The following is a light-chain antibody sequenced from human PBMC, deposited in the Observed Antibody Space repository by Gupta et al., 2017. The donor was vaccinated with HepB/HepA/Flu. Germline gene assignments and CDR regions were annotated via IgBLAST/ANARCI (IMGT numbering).Light chain of an antibody. Sequence: DIVITQSPLSLPVTPGEPASISCRSSQSLLQSNGYNYLDWYLQKPGQSPQLLIYLGSTRASGVPDRFSGSSSGTDFTLKISRVEDEDVGLYYCVQALQTPPYTFGQGTKLEIK. J-gene: IGKJ2*01. CDR1: QSLLQSNGYNY. CDR3: VQALQTPPYT. CDR2: LGS. V-gene: IGKV2-28*01.